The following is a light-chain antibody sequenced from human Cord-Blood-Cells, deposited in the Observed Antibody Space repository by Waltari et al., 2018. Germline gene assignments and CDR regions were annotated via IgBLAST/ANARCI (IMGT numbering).Light chain of an antibody. J-gene: IGKJ4*01. CDR1: QSISSY. Sequence: DIHMTQSPSSLSASVGDRVTNTCRASQSISSYLNWYQQKPGQAPKLLIYAASRLQSGVPSRFSGSGSGTDFTLTISSLQPEDFATYYCQQSYSTPLTFGGGTKVEIK. CDR3: QQSYSTPLT. V-gene: IGKV1-39*01. CDR2: AAS.